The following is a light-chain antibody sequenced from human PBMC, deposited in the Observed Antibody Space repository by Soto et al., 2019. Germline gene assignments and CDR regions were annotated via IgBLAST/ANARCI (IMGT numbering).Light chain of an antibody. CDR1: SSNIGSNT. V-gene: IGLV1-44*01. J-gene: IGLJ2*01. CDR3: TTWDDSLNGVV. Sequence: QSVLTQPPSASGTPGQRVTISCSGSSSNIGSNTVNCYQQLPGTAPKLLIYSHNERPSGVPDRFSGSKSGTSASLAISGLQSEDEADYYCTTWDDSLNGVVFGGGTKLTVL. CDR2: SHN.